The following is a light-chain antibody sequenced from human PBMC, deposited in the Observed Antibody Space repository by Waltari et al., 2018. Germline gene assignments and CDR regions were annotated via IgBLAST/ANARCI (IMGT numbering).Light chain of an antibody. V-gene: IGKV1-33*01. CDR1: QDISNY. CDR2: DAS. Sequence: DIRMTQSPSSLSASVGDRVTITCQASQDISNYLNWYQQKQGKAPKVLIYDASTLETGVPSRFSGSGSGTDFTFTINSLQPEDIATYYCHQYDNFPFTFGPGTKVHIK. CDR3: HQYDNFPFT. J-gene: IGKJ3*01.